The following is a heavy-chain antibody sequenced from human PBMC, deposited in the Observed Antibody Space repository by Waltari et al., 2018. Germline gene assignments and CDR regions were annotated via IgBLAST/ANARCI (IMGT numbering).Heavy chain of an antibody. CDR1: GGSFSGYY. J-gene: IGHJ4*02. V-gene: IGHV4-34*01. CDR2: INHSGST. CDR3: ARGQAYYYGSGSYSKPFDY. Sequence: QVQLQQWGAGLLKPSEPLSLTCAVYGGSFSGYYWSLIRQPPGTGLEWIGEINHSGSTNYNPSLKSRVTISVDTSKNQFSLKLSSVTAADTAVYYCARGQAYYYGSGSYSKPFDYWGQGTLVTVSS. D-gene: IGHD3-10*01.